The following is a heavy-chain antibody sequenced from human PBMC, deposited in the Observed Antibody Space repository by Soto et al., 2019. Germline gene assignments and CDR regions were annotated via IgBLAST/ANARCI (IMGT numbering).Heavy chain of an antibody. D-gene: IGHD6-13*01. J-gene: IGHJ4*02. CDR3: AKRQGIGAAAKNFDF. CDR1: GFTFSNHA. CDR2: ISDSGGLT. V-gene: IGHV3-23*01. Sequence: PGGSLRLSCAASGFTFSNHAMSWVRQAPGKGLEWVSGISDSGGLTYYADSVKGRFSMSRDNSKNTLYLQMKNLRAEDTAVYFCAKRQGIGAAAKNFDFWGQGXLVTVYS.